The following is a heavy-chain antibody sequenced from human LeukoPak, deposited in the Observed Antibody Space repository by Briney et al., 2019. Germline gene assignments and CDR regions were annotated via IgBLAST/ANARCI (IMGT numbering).Heavy chain of an antibody. CDR1: GGSISSYY. D-gene: IGHD6-6*01. CDR3: ARDVYSSSHYYYYMDV. CDR2: IYTSGSI. Sequence: SETLSLTCTVSGGSISSYYWSWIRQPAGKGLEWIGRIYTSGSINYNPSLKSRVTMSVDTSKNQFSLKLSSVTAADTAVYYCARDVYSSSHYYYYMDVWGKGTTVTVSS. V-gene: IGHV4-4*07. J-gene: IGHJ6*03.